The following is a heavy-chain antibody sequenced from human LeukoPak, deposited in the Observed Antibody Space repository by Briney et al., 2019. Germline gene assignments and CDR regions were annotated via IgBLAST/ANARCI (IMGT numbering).Heavy chain of an antibody. CDR3: AREDRGVVVITTLDAFGI. D-gene: IGHD3-22*01. Sequence: SETLSLTCAVYGGSFSGYYWSWIRQPPGKGLEWIGEINHSGSTNYNPSLKSRVTISVDTSKNQFSLKLSSVTAADTAVYYCAREDRGVVVITTLDAFGIWGQGTMVTVSS. CDR1: GGSFSGYY. J-gene: IGHJ3*02. CDR2: INHSGST. V-gene: IGHV4-34*01.